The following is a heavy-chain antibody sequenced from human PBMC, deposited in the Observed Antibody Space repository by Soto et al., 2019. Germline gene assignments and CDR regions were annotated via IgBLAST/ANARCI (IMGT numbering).Heavy chain of an antibody. D-gene: IGHD3-3*01. CDR1: GGSISSGGYY. V-gene: IGHV4-31*03. Sequence: QVQLQESGPGLVKPSQTLSLTCTVSGGSISSGGYYWSWIRQHPGKGLEWIGYIYYSGSTYYNPSLKSRVNISVDTAKNQFSLKLSSVTAADTAVYYCASRPYDFWSGIDYWGQGTLVTVSS. CDR2: IYYSGST. J-gene: IGHJ4*02. CDR3: ASRPYDFWSGIDY.